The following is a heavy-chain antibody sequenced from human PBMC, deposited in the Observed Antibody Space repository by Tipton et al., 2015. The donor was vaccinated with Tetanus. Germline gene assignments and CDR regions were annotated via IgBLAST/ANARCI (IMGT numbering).Heavy chain of an antibody. CDR2: IYHSGST. J-gene: IGHJ4*02. V-gene: IGHV4-34*01. D-gene: IGHD3-22*01. Sequence: GLVKPSETLSLTCAVYGGSFSGYYWSWIRQPPGKGLEWIGEIYHSGSTNYNPSLKSRVTISVDKSKNQFSLKLSSVTAADTAVYYCARDDGSSGPNSEWGQGTLVTVSS. CDR3: ARDDGSSGPNSE. CDR1: GGSFSGYY.